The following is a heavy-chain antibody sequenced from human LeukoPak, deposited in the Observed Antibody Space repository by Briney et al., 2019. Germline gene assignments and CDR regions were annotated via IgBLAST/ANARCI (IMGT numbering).Heavy chain of an antibody. CDR1: GGSFSGYY. CDR2: IYYTGST. D-gene: IGHD1-26*01. Sequence: SETLSLTCAVYGGSFSGYYWTWIRQPPGKGLEWIGSIYYTGSTYDNPSLKSRVTISVDTSKNQFSLKLSSVTAADTAVYYCARRGGSGRAFDYWGQGTLVTVSS. CDR3: ARRGGSGRAFDY. J-gene: IGHJ4*02. V-gene: IGHV4-34*01.